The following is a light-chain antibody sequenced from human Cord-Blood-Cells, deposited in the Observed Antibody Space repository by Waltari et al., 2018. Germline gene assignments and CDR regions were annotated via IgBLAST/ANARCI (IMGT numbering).Light chain of an antibody. CDR3: SSYTSSSTLYV. V-gene: IGLV2-14*01. Sequence: QSALTQPASVSGSPGQSITISCTGTSSDVGGYTYVSWYQQHPGKVPKLMIYEVSNRPSGVSNRFSGSKSGNTASLTISGLQAEDEADYYCSSYTSSSTLYVFGTGTKVTVL. CDR1: SSDVGGYTY. CDR2: EVS. J-gene: IGLJ1*01.